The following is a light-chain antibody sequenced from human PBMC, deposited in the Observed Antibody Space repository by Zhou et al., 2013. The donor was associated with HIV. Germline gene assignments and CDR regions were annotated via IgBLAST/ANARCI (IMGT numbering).Light chain of an antibody. J-gene: IGKJ3*01. CDR2: TAS. V-gene: IGKV1-39*01. CDR1: QSISSY. Sequence: DIQMTQSPSSLSASVGDRVTITCRASQSISSYLNWYQQKPGKAPKLLIYTASSLQSGVPSRFRGSGSGTDFTLTINSLQPEDFATYYCQQSYRTLTFGP. CDR3: QQSYRTLT.